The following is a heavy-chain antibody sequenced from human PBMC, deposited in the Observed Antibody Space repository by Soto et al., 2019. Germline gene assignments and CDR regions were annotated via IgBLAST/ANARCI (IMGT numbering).Heavy chain of an antibody. Sequence: QVQLVESGGGVVQPGRSLRLSCTASGFSFNTYAMHWVRQAPGKGPEWVAVIWHDGSDTYHADSVRGRFTISRDNSKNTLYLQMNRLRAEDTALYYCAREPRGPDYGMDVWGQGTRVTVSS. CDR2: IWHDGSDT. CDR1: GFSFNTYA. D-gene: IGHD3-16*01. CDR3: AREPRGPDYGMDV. V-gene: IGHV3-33*01. J-gene: IGHJ6*02.